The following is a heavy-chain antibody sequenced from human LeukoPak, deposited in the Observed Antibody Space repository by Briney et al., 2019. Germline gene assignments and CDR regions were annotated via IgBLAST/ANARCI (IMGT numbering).Heavy chain of an antibody. CDR3: ARSSDSSSLQYFQH. CDR1: GFAFSNAW. Sequence: GGSLRLSCVASGFAFSNAWMNWVRQAPGKGLEWVGRVESNSDGGTTDYAAPVKGRFTISRDDSKNTLYLQMNSLRAEDTAVYYCARSSDSSSLQYFQHWGQGTLVTVSS. D-gene: IGHD6-6*01. J-gene: IGHJ1*01. CDR2: VESNSDGGTT. V-gene: IGHV3-15*04.